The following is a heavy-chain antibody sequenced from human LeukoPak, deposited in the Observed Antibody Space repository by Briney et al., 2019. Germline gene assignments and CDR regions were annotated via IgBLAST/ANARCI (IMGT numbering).Heavy chain of an antibody. CDR1: GGTFSSYA. CDR3: ATDGVYSGYGNWFDP. D-gene: IGHD5-12*01. Sequence: SVKVSCKASGGTFSSYAISWVRQAPGQGLEWMGRIIPIFGTANYAQKFQGRVTMTEDTSTDTAYMELSSLRSEDTAVYYCATDGVYSGYGNWFDPWGQGTLVTVSS. CDR2: IIPIFGTA. J-gene: IGHJ5*02. V-gene: IGHV1-69*06.